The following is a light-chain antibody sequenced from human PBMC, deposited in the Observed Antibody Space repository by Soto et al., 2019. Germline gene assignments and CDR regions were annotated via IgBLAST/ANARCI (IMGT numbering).Light chain of an antibody. CDR2: GAS. CDR1: QSVRSSF. J-gene: IGKJ1*01. Sequence: ESVLTQSPGTLSLSPGERATLSCRASQSVRSSFLAWYQLKPGQAPSLLIYGASSMATSIPDRFSGSGSGTDFTHTISRLEPEDFAVYYCQQYDSSPWTFGQGTKVEIK. CDR3: QQYDSSPWT. V-gene: IGKV3-20*01.